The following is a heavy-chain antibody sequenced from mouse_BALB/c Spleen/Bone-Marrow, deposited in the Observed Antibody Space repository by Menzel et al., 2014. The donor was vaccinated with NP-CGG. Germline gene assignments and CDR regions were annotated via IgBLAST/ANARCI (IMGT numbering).Heavy chain of an antibody. J-gene: IGHJ2*01. V-gene: IGHV5-9-4*01. CDR1: GFTFSSYA. CDR2: ISSGGLYT. CDR3: ARGGNYLDY. Sequence: EVNVVESGGGLVKPGGSLKLSCAASGFTFSSYAMSWVRQSPEKRLEWVAEISSGGLYTYYPDTVTGRFTISRDNAKNTLYLEMSSLRSEDTAMYYCARGGNYLDYWGQGATLTVSS.